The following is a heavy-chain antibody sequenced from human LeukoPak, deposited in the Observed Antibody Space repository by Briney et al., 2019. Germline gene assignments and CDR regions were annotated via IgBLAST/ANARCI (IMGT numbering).Heavy chain of an antibody. Sequence: ASVKVSCKVSGYTLTELSMHWVRQAPGKGLEWMGGFYPEDGETIYAQKFQGRVTMTEDTSTDTAYMELSRLRSDDTAVYYCAKGYCSGGSCHNWFDPWGQGTLVTVSS. J-gene: IGHJ5*02. CDR2: FYPEDGET. D-gene: IGHD2-15*01. CDR3: AKGYCSGGSCHNWFDP. CDR1: GYTLTELS. V-gene: IGHV1-24*01.